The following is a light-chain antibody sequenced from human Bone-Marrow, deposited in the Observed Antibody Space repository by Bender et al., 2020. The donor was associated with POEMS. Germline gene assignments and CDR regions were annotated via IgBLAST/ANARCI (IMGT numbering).Light chain of an antibody. CDR3: QVWDTTDGHTWV. V-gene: IGLV3-21*02. CDR1: DIGSET. Sequence: YILTQPPSVSVAPGQTATIICGAADIGSETVHWYQQKPGQASVLVLYDDSDRPSGIPERLAASSAGNPATRIISRVDAGDEADYYCQVWDTTDGHTWVFGGGTKLSVL. J-gene: IGLJ3*02. CDR2: DDS.